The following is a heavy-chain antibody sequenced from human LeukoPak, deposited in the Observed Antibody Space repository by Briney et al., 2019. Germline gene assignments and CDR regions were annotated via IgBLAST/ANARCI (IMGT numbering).Heavy chain of an antibody. D-gene: IGHD5-12*01. J-gene: IGHJ4*02. Sequence: GGSLRLSCAASGFTFSSYGMHWVRQAPGKGLEWVAFIRYDGNDKYYADSVKGRFTISRDNSKNTLYLQMNSLRAEDTAVYYCVSPTADYPFLYYFDSWGQGTLVTVSS. V-gene: IGHV3-30*02. CDR1: GFTFSSYG. CDR3: VSPTADYPFLYYFDS. CDR2: IRYDGNDK.